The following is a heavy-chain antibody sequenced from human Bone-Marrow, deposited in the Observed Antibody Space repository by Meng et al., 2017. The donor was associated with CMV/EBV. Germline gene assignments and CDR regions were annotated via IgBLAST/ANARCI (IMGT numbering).Heavy chain of an antibody. CDR1: GFTFSSYA. V-gene: IGHV3-30-3*01. CDR2: ISYDGSNK. D-gene: IGHD5-24*01. J-gene: IGHJ4*02. Sequence: QVRLVEAGGGVVWPAMSLRLSCAASGFTFSSYAMHWVRQAPGKGREWVAVISYDGSNKYYADSVKGRFTISRDNSKNTLYLQMNSLRAEDTAVYYCASRDPGDYWGQGTLVTVSS. CDR3: ASRDPGDY.